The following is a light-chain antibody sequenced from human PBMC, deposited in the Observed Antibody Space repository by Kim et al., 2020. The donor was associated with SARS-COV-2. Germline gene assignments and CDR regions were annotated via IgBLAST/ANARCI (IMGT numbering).Light chain of an antibody. CDR3: SSYTSSSTSV. J-gene: IGLJ1*01. CDR2: DVS. Sequence: QSALTQPASVSGSPGQSITISCTGTSSDVGGYNYVSWYQQHPGKAPKLMIYDVSKRPSGVSNRFSGSKSGNTASLTISWLQAEDEADYYCSSYTSSSTSVFGTGTKVTVL. V-gene: IGLV2-14*01. CDR1: SSDVGGYNY.